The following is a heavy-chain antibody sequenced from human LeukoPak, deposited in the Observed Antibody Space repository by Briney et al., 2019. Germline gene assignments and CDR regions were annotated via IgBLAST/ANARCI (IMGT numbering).Heavy chain of an antibody. CDR2: IRYDGSNK. D-gene: IGHD3-16*02. J-gene: IGHJ4*02. V-gene: IGHV3-30*02. Sequence: GESLKISCAASGFTFSSYGMHWVRQAPGKGLEWVAFIRYDGSNKYYADSVKGRFTISRDNSKNTLYLQMNSLRAEDTAVYYCAKDLVLADYVWGSYRSGPWYFDYWGQGTLVTVSS. CDR3: AKDLVLADYVWGSYRSGPWYFDY. CDR1: GFTFSSYG.